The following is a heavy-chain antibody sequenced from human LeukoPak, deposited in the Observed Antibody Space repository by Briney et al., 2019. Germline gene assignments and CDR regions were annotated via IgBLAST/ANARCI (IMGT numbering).Heavy chain of an antibody. V-gene: IGHV4-59*12. J-gene: IGHJ4*02. D-gene: IGHD6-19*01. Sequence: MSSETLSLTCTVSGGSISSYYWSWIRQPPGKGLEWIGYIYYSGSTDYNPSLKSRVTISVDTSKNQFSLKLSSVTAADTAVYYCAREWLSVSHFDYWGQGTLVTVSS. CDR2: IYYSGST. CDR1: GGSISSYY. CDR3: AREWLSVSHFDY.